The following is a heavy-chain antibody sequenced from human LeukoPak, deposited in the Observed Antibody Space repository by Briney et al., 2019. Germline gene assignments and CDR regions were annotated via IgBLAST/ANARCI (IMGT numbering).Heavy chain of an antibody. CDR1: GGSFSGYY. J-gene: IGHJ4*02. CDR2: INHSGST. V-gene: IGHV4-34*01. Sequence: PSETLSLTCAVYGGSFSGYYWSWIRQPPGKGLEWIGEINHSGSTNYNPSLKSRVTISVDTSKNQFSQKLSSVTAADTAVYYCARAVRYSSGWYGIDYWGQGTLVTVSS. D-gene: IGHD6-19*01. CDR3: ARAVRYSSGWYGIDY.